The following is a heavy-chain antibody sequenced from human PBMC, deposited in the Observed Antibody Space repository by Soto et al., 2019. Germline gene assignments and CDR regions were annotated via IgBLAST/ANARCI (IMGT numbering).Heavy chain of an antibody. CDR1: GVSFSGYY. V-gene: IGHV4-34*01. J-gene: IGHJ6*02. CDR3: ARARSYSAAAGSRRYYYYGMDV. Sequence: SETLSLTCAVYGVSFSGYYWSWIRQPPGKGLEWIGEINHSGSTNYNPSLKSRVTISVDTSKNQFSLKLSSVTAADTAVYYCARARSYSAAAGSRRYYYYGMDVWGQGTTVTVSS. CDR2: INHSGST. D-gene: IGHD6-13*01.